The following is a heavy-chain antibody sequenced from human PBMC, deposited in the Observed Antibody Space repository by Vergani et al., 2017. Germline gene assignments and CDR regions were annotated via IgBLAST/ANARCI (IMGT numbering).Heavy chain of an antibody. Sequence: VQLVESGGGLVQPGGSLRLSCEASGFSFPGYAMSWVRQAPGKGLEWVSSVSSSSATPYYADSVKGRFIISRDNSKNTLHLQMNSLRADDTAVYYCTKGSRGYTGYFFDYWGQGTLATVSS. CDR3: TKGSRGYTGYFFDY. CDR2: VSSSSATP. CDR1: GFSFPGYA. J-gene: IGHJ4*02. D-gene: IGHD5-12*01. V-gene: IGHV3-23*04.